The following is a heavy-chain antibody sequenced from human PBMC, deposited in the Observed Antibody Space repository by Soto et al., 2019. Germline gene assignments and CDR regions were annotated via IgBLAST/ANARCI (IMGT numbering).Heavy chain of an antibody. V-gene: IGHV3-23*01. CDR3: AKFEDICDYYSDLEV. CDR2: ISGSGGST. Sequence: TPGKGLDRVSAISGSGGSTYYADSVKGRFTISRDNSKNTLYLQMNSLRAEDTAVYYCAKFEDICDYYSDLEVWGKGTTVTVSS. D-gene: IGHD3-3*02. J-gene: IGHJ6*03.